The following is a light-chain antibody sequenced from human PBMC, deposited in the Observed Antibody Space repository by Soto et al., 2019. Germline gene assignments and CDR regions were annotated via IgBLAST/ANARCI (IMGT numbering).Light chain of an antibody. Sequence: QSALTQSASVSGSPGQSITISCTGTSSEVGSYNLVSWYQQHPGKAPKLMIYEVTKRPSGVSNRFSGSKSGNTASLTISGFQAEDEADYYCCSYAGSSTFYVFGTGTKVTVL. CDR2: EVT. CDR1: SSEVGSYNL. J-gene: IGLJ1*01. CDR3: CSYAGSSTFYV. V-gene: IGLV2-23*02.